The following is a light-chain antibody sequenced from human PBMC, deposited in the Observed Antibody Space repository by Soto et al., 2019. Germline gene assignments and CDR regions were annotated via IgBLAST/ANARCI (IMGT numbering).Light chain of an antibody. Sequence: DIQMTQSPSTLSASVGDRVTITCRASQSISVWLAWYQQKPGKAPNLLIYKASDLQSGVPSRFSGSGSGTEFTLTINNLQPDDVATYYCQHFNSFPYTFGQGTKLEIK. CDR1: QSISVW. CDR2: KAS. V-gene: IGKV1-5*03. J-gene: IGKJ2*01. CDR3: QHFNSFPYT.